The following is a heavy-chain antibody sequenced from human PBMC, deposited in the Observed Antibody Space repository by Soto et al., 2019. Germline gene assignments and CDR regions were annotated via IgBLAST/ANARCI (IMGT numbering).Heavy chain of an antibody. CDR2: ISAYNGNT. CDR3: AGTLNEGGGLRLYGMDV. CDR1: GYTFTSYG. D-gene: IGHD3-3*01. V-gene: IGHV1-18*04. Sequence: QVQLLQSGAEVKKPGASVKVSCKASGYTFTSYGISWVRQAPGQGLEWMGWISAYNGNTNYAQKLQGRVTMTTDTSTSTAYMELRSLRSDDTAVYYCAGTLNEGGGLRLYGMDVWGQGTTVTVSS. J-gene: IGHJ6*02.